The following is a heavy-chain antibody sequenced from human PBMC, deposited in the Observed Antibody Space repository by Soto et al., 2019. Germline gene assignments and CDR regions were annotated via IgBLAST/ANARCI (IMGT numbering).Heavy chain of an antibody. V-gene: IGHV4-59*08. CDR3: ARHYGSGSYPLDY. D-gene: IGHD3-10*01. CDR2: IYYSGST. CDR1: GGSINSYY. Sequence: SETLSLTCTVSGGSINSYYWSWIRQPPGKGLEWIGYIYYSGSTKYNPSLKSRVTISVDTPKNQFSLKLSSVTAADTAVYYCARHYGSGSYPLDYWGQGTLVTVSS. J-gene: IGHJ4*02.